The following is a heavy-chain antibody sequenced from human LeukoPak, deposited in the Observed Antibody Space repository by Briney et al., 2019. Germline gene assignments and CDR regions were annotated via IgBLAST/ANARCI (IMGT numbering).Heavy chain of an antibody. J-gene: IGHJ4*02. CDR1: GFTFSSYS. CDR2: MSSSSSYI. CDR3: ARDRHRSSSLDY. D-gene: IGHD6-6*01. Sequence: SGGSLRLSCAASGFTFSSYSMNWVRQAPGKGLEWVSSMSSSSSYIYYADSVKGRFTITRDNAKNSLYLQMNSLRAEDTAVYYCARDRHRSSSLDYWGQGTLVTVSS. V-gene: IGHV3-21*01.